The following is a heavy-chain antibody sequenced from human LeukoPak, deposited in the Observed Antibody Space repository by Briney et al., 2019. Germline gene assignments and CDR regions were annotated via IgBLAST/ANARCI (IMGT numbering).Heavy chain of an antibody. CDR2: ISGSGGST. V-gene: IGHV3-23*01. J-gene: IGHJ6*02. CDR1: GFTFSSYA. Sequence: GGSLRLSCAASGFTFSSYAMCWVRQAPGKGLEWVSAISGSGGSTYYADSVKGRFTISRDNSKNTLYLQMNSLRAEDTAVYYCAKAVRPSYYYGMDVWGQGTTVTVSS. CDR3: AKAVRPSYYYGMDV. D-gene: IGHD4-17*01.